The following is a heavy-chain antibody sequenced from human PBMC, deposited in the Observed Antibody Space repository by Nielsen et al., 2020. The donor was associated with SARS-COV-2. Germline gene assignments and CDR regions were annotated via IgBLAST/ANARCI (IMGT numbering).Heavy chain of an antibody. CDR3: ARDRPDIVVVPAARSYYYGMDV. D-gene: IGHD2-2*01. Sequence: LSLTCTVSGGSISSGGYYWSWIRQHPGKGLEWIGYIYYSGSTYYNPSLKSRVTISVDTSKNQFSLKLSSVTAADTAVYYCARDRPDIVVVPAARSYYYGMDVWGQGTTVTVSS. V-gene: IGHV4-31*03. CDR2: IYYSGST. CDR1: GGSISSGGYY. J-gene: IGHJ6*02.